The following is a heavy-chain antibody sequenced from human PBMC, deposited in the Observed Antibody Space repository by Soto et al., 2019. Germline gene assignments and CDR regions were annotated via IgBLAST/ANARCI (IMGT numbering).Heavy chain of an antibody. CDR3: AREDSSSFDY. Sequence: GESLKISCAASGFTFSSYWMHWVRQAPGKGLVWVSRINSDGSSTSYADSVKGRFTISRDNAKNTLYLQMNSLRAEDTAVYYCAREDSSSFDYWGQGTLVTVSS. J-gene: IGHJ4*02. V-gene: IGHV3-74*01. CDR2: INSDGSST. D-gene: IGHD6-6*01. CDR1: GFTFSSYW.